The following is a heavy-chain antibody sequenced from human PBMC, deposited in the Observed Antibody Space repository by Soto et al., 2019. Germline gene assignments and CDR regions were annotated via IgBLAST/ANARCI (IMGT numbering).Heavy chain of an antibody. Sequence: AAVNVSCKASGYTSADFGISGVRQAPGQGLEWMGWVSGNNGASNPARKVQGRITMTLDTSTGVSYMALRSLRSDDTAIYYCVRDQKYFRVNGNWFDSWGQGTLVTVSS. CDR2: VSGNNGAS. CDR3: VRDQKYFRVNGNWFDS. V-gene: IGHV1-18*04. D-gene: IGHD2-2*01. CDR1: GYTSADFG. J-gene: IGHJ5*01.